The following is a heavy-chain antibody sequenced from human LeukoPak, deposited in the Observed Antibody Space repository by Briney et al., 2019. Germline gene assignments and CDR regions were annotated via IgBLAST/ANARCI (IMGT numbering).Heavy chain of an antibody. Sequence: GGSLSLSCAVSGFSFRTSWMSWVRQAPGKGLEWVANINQDGSQKYYVDSVEGRFTISRDNAKNSLYVDMNSLRAEDTAVYYCARAPVYCSGASCRLYFDYWGQGNLVTVSS. CDR3: ARAPVYCSGASCRLYFDY. CDR2: INQDGSQK. V-gene: IGHV3-7*04. CDR1: GFSFRTSW. D-gene: IGHD2-15*01. J-gene: IGHJ4*02.